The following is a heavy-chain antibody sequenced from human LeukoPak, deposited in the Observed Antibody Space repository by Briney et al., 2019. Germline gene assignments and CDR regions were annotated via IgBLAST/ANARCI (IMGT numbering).Heavy chain of an antibody. J-gene: IGHJ6*02. CDR2: IYYSGST. Sequence: PSETLSLTCTVSGGSISSYYWSWIRQPPGKGLEWIGSIYYSGSTYYNPSLKSRVTISVDTSKNQFSLKLSSVTAADTAVYYCARDQGADYDYVWGSYRYFGMDVWGQGTTVTVSS. CDR3: ARDQGADYDYVWGSYRYFGMDV. D-gene: IGHD3-16*02. V-gene: IGHV4-39*02. CDR1: GGSISSYY.